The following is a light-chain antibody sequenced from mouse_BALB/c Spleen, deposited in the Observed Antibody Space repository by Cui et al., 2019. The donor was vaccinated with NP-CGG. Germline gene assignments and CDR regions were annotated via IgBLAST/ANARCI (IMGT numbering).Light chain of an antibody. Sequence: QAVVTQESALTTSPGETVTLTCRSSTGAITTSNYANWVQEKPDHLFTGLIGGTNNRIPGDPARFSGSLIGDKAALTITGAQTEDEAIYFCALWYSNHWVFGGGTKLTVL. J-gene: IGLJ1*01. V-gene: IGLV1*01. CDR3: ALWYSNHWV. CDR1: TGAITTSNY. CDR2: GTN.